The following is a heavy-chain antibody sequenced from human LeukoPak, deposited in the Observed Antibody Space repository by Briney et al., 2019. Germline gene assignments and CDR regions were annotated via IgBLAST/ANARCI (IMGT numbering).Heavy chain of an antibody. Sequence: GGSLRLSCAASGFTFSNAWMNWVRQAPGKGLEWVGRIKSKTDGGTTDYAAPVKGRFTISRDDSKNTLYPQINSLKTEDTAVYYCTTALLYSNDAFDIWGQGTMVTVSS. CDR2: IKSKTDGGTT. D-gene: IGHD2-21*01. CDR1: GFTFSNAW. J-gene: IGHJ3*02. CDR3: TTALLYSNDAFDI. V-gene: IGHV3-15*01.